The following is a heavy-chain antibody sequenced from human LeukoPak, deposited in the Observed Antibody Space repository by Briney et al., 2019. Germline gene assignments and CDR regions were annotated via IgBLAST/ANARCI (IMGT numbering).Heavy chain of an antibody. CDR1: GFIFSHYT. CDR3: AGVMRGAFDI. V-gene: IGHV3-23*01. D-gene: IGHD3-16*01. J-gene: IGHJ3*02. Sequence: GGSLRLSSAASGFIFSHYTMTWVRQAPGKGLEWVSSINGSGDATKYADFVMGRFTISRDNSKNTVSLQMNSLRAEDTAVYYCAGVMRGAFDIWGQGTLVTVSS. CDR2: INGSGDAT.